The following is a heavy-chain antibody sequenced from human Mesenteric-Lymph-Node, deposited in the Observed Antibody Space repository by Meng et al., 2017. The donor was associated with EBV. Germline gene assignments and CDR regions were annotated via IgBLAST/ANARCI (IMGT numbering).Heavy chain of an antibody. CDR2: IYYTGST. Sequence: QVQLQESGPGLLKPSETLSLTCTVSGGSISSYYWGWIRQSPGRGLEWIGYIYYTGSTNYNPSLKSRVTISLDTSKNHFSLKLSSVTAADTAMYYCTRGGYSDYDWDYWGQGTLVTVSS. V-gene: IGHV4-59*01. J-gene: IGHJ4*02. CDR1: GGSISSYY. D-gene: IGHD5-12*01. CDR3: TRGGYSDYDWDY.